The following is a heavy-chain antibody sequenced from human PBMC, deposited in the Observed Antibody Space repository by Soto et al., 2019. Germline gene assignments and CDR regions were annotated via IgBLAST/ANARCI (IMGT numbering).Heavy chain of an antibody. Sequence: GASVNVSCKASGYTFTSYGIHWVRQAPGQRLEWTGWINAGNGNTKYSEKFQGRVTITRDTSASTAYLELSSLRSEDTAVYYCARYPNDSSAYYHHYYYGMDVWGQGTTVTVSS. V-gene: IGHV1-3*01. CDR1: GYTFTSYG. J-gene: IGHJ6*02. CDR3: ARYPNDSSAYYHHYYYGMDV. CDR2: INAGNGNT. D-gene: IGHD3-22*01.